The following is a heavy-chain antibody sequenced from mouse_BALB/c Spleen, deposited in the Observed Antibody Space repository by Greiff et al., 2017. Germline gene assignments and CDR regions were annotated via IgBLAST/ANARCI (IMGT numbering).Heavy chain of an antibody. CDR2: ISYDGSN. V-gene: IGHV3-6*02. D-gene: IGHD2-13*01. CDR3: ARDEVNWYFDV. CDR1: GYSITSGYY. Sequence: EVQLQQSGPGLVKPSQSLSLTCSVTGYSITSGYYWNWIRQFPGNKLEWMGYISYDGSNNYNPSLKNRISITRDTSKNQFFLKLNSVTTEDTATYYCARDEVNWYFDVWGAGTTVTVSS. J-gene: IGHJ1*01.